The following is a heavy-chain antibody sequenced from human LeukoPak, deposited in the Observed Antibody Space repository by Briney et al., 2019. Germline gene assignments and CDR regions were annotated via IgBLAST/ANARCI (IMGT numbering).Heavy chain of an antibody. CDR3: AKSLGDYFDY. CDR1: GGSISSYY. V-gene: IGHV4-59*01. J-gene: IGHJ4*02. Sequence: SETLSLTCTVSGGSISSYYWSWIRQPPGKGLEWIGYIYYSGSTNYNPSLKSRVTISVGTSKNQFSLKLSSVTAADTAVYYCAKSLGDYFDYWGQGTLVTVSS. CDR2: IYYSGST.